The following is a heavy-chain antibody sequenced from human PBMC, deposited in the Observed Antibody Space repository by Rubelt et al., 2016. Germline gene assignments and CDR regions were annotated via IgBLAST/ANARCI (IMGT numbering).Heavy chain of an antibody. CDR2: IYHSGST. Sequence: TLSLTCAVSGGSISSSNWWSWARQPPGKGLEWIGEIYHSGSTTYNPSLKSRVTFSVAKSKNQFSLKLSSVTAADTAVYYCASAATAAMAEIPGGFDYWGQGTLVTVSS. CDR1: GGSISSSNW. D-gene: IGHD5-18*01. CDR3: ASAATAAMAEIPGGFDY. V-gene: IGHV4-4*02. J-gene: IGHJ4*02.